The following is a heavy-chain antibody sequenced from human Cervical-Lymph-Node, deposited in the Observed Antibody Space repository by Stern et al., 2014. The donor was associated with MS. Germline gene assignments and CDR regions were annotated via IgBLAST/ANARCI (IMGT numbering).Heavy chain of an antibody. CDR2: ISSNGGST. Sequence: EVQLEESGGGLVQPGGSLRLSCSASGFTFSSYAMHWVRQAPGKGLEYVSAISSNGGSTYYADSVKGRFTISRDNSKNTLYLQMSSLRAEDTAVYYCVKDGSPFNEVGATYYFDYWGQGTLVTVSS. CDR3: VKDGSPFNEVGATYYFDY. CDR1: GFTFSSYA. J-gene: IGHJ4*02. V-gene: IGHV3-64D*06. D-gene: IGHD1-26*01.